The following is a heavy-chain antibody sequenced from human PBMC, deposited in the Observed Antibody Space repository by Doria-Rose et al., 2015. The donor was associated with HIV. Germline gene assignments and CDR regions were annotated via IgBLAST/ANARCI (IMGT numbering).Heavy chain of an antibody. CDR2: IFSDDDR. J-gene: IGHJ4*02. Sequence: QVTLKESGPVLVKPTGTLTLTCTVSGVSLSSPGMGVSWIRQPPGKALEWLANIFSDDDRSYKTSLKSRLTISSGTSKSQVVLTMTDMDPVDTATYYCARIKSSRWYHKYYFDFWGQGTLVIVSA. CDR1: GVSLSSPGMG. CDR3: ARIKSSRWYHKYYFDF. D-gene: IGHD6-13*01. V-gene: IGHV2-26*01.